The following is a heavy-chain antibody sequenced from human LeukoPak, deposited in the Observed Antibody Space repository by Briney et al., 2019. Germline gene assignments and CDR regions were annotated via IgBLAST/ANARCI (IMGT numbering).Heavy chain of an antibody. D-gene: IGHD4-11*01. J-gene: IGHJ3*02. CDR2: INYSGST. V-gene: IGHV4-39*07. Sequence: SETLSLTCTVSDDSISSSNYYWGWIRQPPGQGLEWIGTINYSGSTYYNPSLKSRVTISIDTSKSHFSLKMSYVTAADTAVYYCAREGSYSNHPSVDAFDIWGQGTLVTVSS. CDR1: DDSISSSNYY. CDR3: AREGSYSNHPSVDAFDI.